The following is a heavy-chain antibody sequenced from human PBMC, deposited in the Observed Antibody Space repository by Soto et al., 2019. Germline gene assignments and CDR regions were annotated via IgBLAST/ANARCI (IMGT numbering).Heavy chain of an antibody. D-gene: IGHD6-19*01. Sequence: ASVKVSCKASGYIFTRYAMHWVRQAPGQRLEWMGWINAGNGNTKYSQKFQGRVTISTDTSASTAYMELSSLRSEDTAVYYCARDGAVAGDSNFDYWGQGTLVTVSS. CDR3: ARDGAVAGDSNFDY. CDR1: GYIFTRYA. CDR2: INAGNGNT. V-gene: IGHV1-3*01. J-gene: IGHJ4*02.